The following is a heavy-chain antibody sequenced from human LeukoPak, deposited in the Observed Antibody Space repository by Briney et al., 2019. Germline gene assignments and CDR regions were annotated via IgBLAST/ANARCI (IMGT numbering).Heavy chain of an antibody. CDR2: ITGSGGST. Sequence: GGSLRLSCAASGFTFNNYAMSWVRQAPGKGLEWVSVITGSGGSTYYADSVKGGFTISRDNSENTLYLQIESLRAEDTALYYCGKGGGVVSPTTLNYFDYWGQGTLVTVSS. CDR3: GKGGGVVSPTTLNYFDY. V-gene: IGHV3-23*01. J-gene: IGHJ4*02. D-gene: IGHD1-26*01. CDR1: GFTFNNYA.